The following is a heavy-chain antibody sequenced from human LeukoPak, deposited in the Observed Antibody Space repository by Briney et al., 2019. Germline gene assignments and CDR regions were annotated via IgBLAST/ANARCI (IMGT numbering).Heavy chain of an antibody. V-gene: IGHV3-66*01. D-gene: IGHD6-19*01. J-gene: IGHJ3*02. CDR3: ARESSGWPGDALDI. CDR1: GFTVSSNY. CDR2: IYSGGST. Sequence: GGSLRLSCAASGFTVSSNYMSWVRQAPGKGLEWVSVIYSGGSTYYADSVKGRFTISRDNSKNTLYLQMNSLRAEDTAVYYCARESSGWPGDALDIWGQGTMVTVSS.